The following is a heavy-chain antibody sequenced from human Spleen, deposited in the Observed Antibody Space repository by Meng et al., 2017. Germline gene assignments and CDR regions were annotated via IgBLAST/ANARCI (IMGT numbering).Heavy chain of an antibody. Sequence: VRVVESGAGGKKPGAVVKLSIKPSGSNFPAYYIRWVRRAPGQGLEWMGRINPKSGDTHYAQKFQARVTMTGDTSISTAYMELSGLRSDDTAMYYCARDEDISAAGKLFGDYWGQGTLVTVSS. V-gene: IGHV1-2*06. J-gene: IGHJ4*02. CDR2: INPKSGDT. CDR3: ARDEDISAAGKLFGDY. CDR1: GSNFPAYY. D-gene: IGHD6-25*01.